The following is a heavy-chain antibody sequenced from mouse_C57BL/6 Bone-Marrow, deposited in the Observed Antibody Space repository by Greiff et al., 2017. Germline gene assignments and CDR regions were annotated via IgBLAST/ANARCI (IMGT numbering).Heavy chain of an antibody. D-gene: IGHD4-1*01. CDR2: ISYDGSN. CDR1: GYSITSGYY. CDR3: ARVGPYYFDY. J-gene: IGHJ2*01. Sequence: EVQVVESGPGLVKPSQSLSLTCSVTGYSITSGYYWNWIRQFPGNKLEWMGYISYDGSNNYNPSLKNRISITRDTAKNQFFLKLNSVTTEDTATYYGARVGPYYFDYWGQGTTLTVSS. V-gene: IGHV3-6*01.